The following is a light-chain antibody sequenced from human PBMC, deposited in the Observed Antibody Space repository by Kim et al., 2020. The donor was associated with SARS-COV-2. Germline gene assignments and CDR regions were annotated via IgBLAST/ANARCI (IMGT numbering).Light chain of an antibody. Sequence: VSPEERATPSGRARQRVRNNLAWYQQKPGQAPRLLIYGESTRATGIPARFSGSGSGTDFELTISSLQSEDIAVYYCQQYNNWPLTFGGGTKVDIK. V-gene: IGKV3-15*01. CDR1: QRVRNN. CDR2: GES. CDR3: QQYNNWPLT. J-gene: IGKJ4*01.